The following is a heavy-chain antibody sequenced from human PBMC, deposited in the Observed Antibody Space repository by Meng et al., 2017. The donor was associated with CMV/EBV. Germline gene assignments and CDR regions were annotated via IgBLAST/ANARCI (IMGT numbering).Heavy chain of an antibody. CDR2: IWYDGSNK. V-gene: IGHV3-33*01. D-gene: IGHD2-2*01. CDR1: GFTFSSYG. Sequence: GESLKISCAASGFTFSSYGMHWVRQAPGKGLEWVAVIWYDGSNKYYADSVKGRFTISRDNSKNTLYLQMNSLRAEDTAVYYCARDQFPYCSSTSCSSSPWFDPWGQGTLVTVSS. CDR3: ARDQFPYCSSTSCSSSPWFDP. J-gene: IGHJ5*02.